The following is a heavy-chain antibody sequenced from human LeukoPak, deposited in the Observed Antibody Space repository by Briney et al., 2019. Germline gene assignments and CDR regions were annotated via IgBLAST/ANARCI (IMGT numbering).Heavy chain of an antibody. CDR3: ARGTHYYYDSSGALY. CDR2: ISSSSSTI. J-gene: IGHJ4*02. V-gene: IGHV3-48*01. D-gene: IGHD3-22*01. Sequence: GGSLRLSCAASGFTFSSYSMNWVRQAPGKGLEWVSYISSSSSTIYYADSVKGRFTISRDNAKNSLYLQMNSLRAEDTAVYYCARGTHYYYDSSGALYWGQGTLVTVSA. CDR1: GFTFSSYS.